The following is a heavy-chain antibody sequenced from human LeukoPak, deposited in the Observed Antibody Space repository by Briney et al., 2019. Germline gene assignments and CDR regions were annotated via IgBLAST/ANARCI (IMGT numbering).Heavy chain of an antibody. CDR2: ISGSGSTV. CDR3: ASEYYYDSSGYPPYYGMDV. CDR1: GFTFSDYF. V-gene: IGHV3-11*04. Sequence: PGGSLRLSCAASGFTFSDYFLTWIRQAPGKGLEWVSYISGSGSTVYYADSVKGRFTISRDNAKNSLYLQMNSLRAEDTAVYYCASEYYYDSSGYPPYYGMDVWGQGTTVTVSS. J-gene: IGHJ6*02. D-gene: IGHD3-22*01.